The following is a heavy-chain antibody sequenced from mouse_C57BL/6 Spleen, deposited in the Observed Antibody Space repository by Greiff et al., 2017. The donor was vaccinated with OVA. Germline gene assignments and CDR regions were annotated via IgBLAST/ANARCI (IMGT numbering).Heavy chain of an antibody. J-gene: IGHJ4*01. D-gene: IGHD1-2*01. CDR2: INPSSGYT. V-gene: IGHV1-7*01. Sequence: VQLQQSGAELAKPGASVKLSCKASGYTFTSYWMHWVKQRPGQGLEWIGYINPSSGYTKYNQKFKDKATLTADKSSSTAYMQLSSLTYEDSAVYYCARSRLRDYYAMDYWGQGTSVTVSS. CDR1: GYTFTSYW. CDR3: ARSRLRDYYAMDY.